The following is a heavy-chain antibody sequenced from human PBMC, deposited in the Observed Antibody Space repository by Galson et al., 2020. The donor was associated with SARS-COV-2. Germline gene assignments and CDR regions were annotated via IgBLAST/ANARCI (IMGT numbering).Heavy chain of an antibody. J-gene: IGHJ5*02. Sequence: ASVKVSCKVSGYTLTELSMHWVRQAPGKGLEWMGGFDPEDGETIYAQKFQGRVTMTEDTSTDTAYMELSSLRSEDTAVYYCATVFTSTVTTWSYWFDPWAREPWSPSPQ. CDR3: ATVFTSTVTTWSYWFDP. D-gene: IGHD4-17*01. CDR2: FDPEDGET. V-gene: IGHV1-24*01. CDR1: GYTLTELS.